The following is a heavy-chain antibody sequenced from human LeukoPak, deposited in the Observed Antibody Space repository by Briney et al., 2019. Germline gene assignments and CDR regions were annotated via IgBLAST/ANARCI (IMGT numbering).Heavy chain of an antibody. D-gene: IGHD2-2*01. CDR1: GFTFSSYS. CDR3: ARDLPMGYCSSTSCPSPP. Sequence: KPGGSLRLSCAASGFTFSSYSMNWVRQAPGKGLEWVSSISSSSSYIYYADSVKGRFTISRDNAKNSLYLQMNSLRAEDTAVYYCARDLPMGYCSSTSCPSPPWGQGTLVTVSS. V-gene: IGHV3-21*01. CDR2: ISSSSSYI. J-gene: IGHJ5*02.